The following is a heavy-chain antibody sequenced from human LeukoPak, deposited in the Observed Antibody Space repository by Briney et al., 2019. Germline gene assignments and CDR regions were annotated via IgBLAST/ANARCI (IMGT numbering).Heavy chain of an antibody. V-gene: IGHV6-1*01. D-gene: IGHD4-11*01. CDR2: TYYRSKWYS. CDR1: GDSVSSNSAA. CDR3: ARGVTVTGYWVDY. Sequence: SQTLSLTCAISGDSVSSNSAAWNWIRQSPSRGLEWLGRTYYRSKWYSDYTVSVKSRITINPDTSKNQFSLQLNSVTPEDSAVYYCARGVTVTGYWVDYWGQGTLVTVSS. J-gene: IGHJ4*02.